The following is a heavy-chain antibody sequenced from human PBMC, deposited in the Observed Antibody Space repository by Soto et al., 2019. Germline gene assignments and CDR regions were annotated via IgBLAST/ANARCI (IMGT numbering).Heavy chain of an antibody. J-gene: IGHJ4*02. CDR3: AKDESRYSSSDY. CDR2: ISYDGSNK. V-gene: IGHV3-30*18. D-gene: IGHD6-6*01. Sequence: QVQLVESGGGVVQPGRSLRLSCAASGFTFSSYGMHWVRQAPGKGLEWVAVISYDGSNKYYADSVKGRFTISRDNSKNTLYLQMNSLRAEDTAVYYCAKDESRYSSSDYWGQGTLVTVSS. CDR1: GFTFSSYG.